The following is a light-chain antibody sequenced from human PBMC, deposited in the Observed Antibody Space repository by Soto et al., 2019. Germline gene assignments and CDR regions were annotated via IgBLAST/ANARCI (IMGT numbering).Light chain of an antibody. CDR2: DAS. Sequence: DIQMTQSPSTLSASVGDRVTITCRASQSTSSWLAWYQQKPGKAPKLLIYDASSLESGVPSRFSGSGSGTEFTLTISSLQPDDFATYYCQHYNSYSEAFGQGTKVE. J-gene: IGKJ1*01. CDR3: QHYNSYSEA. CDR1: QSTSSW. V-gene: IGKV1-5*01.